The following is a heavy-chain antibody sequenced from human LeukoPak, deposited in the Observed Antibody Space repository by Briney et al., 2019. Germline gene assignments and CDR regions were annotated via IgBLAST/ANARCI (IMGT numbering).Heavy chain of an antibody. V-gene: IGHV1-2*02. CDR1: GYTFTAYY. CDR3: ARRYYYGWAVSVFYFDY. D-gene: IGHD3-10*01. CDR2: INPNSGGT. Sequence: ASVTVSFTASGYTFTAYYMHWVRHAPGQGLEWMGWINPNSGGTNYAQKFQGRGTVTRDASISTAYMELSRLRSDDTAVDYCARRYYYGWAVSVFYFDYWGQGTLVTVSS. J-gene: IGHJ4*02.